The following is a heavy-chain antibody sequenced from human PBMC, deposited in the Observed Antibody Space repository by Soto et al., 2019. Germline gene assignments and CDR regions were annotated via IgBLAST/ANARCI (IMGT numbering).Heavy chain of an antibody. J-gene: IGHJ5*01. Sequence: GGSLRLSCAASGFTFSDYWMSWVRQAPGKGPEWVANIKFDGSVKQYVDSVRGRFTISRDNSKNSLFLQMNSLPAAVTAVYYCVKDGGYCSRASRDAPPNHYFDSWGQGTMVTVSS. CDR1: GFTFSDYW. CDR3: VKDGGYCSRASRDAPPNHYFDS. V-gene: IGHV3-7*03. CDR2: IKFDGSVK. D-gene: IGHD2-8*01.